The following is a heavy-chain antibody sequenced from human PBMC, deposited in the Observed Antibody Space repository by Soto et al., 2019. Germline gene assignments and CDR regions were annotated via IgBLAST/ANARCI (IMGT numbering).Heavy chain of an antibody. J-gene: IGHJ4*02. V-gene: IGHV3-64*04. Sequence: PGGSLRLSCSASGFTFSNYDMVWVRQAPGKGLEYISAITSHGHITYYADSVKGRFTISRDNSKNTLYLQMNSLRAEDTAVYYCAKGRASDCPGCTQGYWGQGTLVTVSS. CDR2: ITSHGHIT. CDR1: GFTFSNYD. CDR3: AKGRASDCPGCTQGY. D-gene: IGHD2-21*02.